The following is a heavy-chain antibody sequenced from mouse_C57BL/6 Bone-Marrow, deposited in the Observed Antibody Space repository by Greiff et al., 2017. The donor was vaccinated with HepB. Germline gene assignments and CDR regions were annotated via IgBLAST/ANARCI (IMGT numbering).Heavy chain of an antibody. V-gene: IGHV1-63*01. CDR3: AREGGFPDYYAMDY. CDR1: GYTFTNYW. J-gene: IGHJ4*01. Sequence: QVQLQQSGAELVRPGTSVKMSCKASGYTFTNYWIGWAKQRPGHGLEWIGDIYPGGGYTNYNEKFKGKATLTADKSSSTAYMQFSSLTSEDSAIYYCAREGGFPDYYAMDYWGEGTSVTVSS. CDR2: IYPGGGYT.